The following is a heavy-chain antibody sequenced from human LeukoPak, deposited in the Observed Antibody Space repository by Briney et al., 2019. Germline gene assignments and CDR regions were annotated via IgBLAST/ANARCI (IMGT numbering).Heavy chain of an antibody. J-gene: IGHJ4*02. V-gene: IGHV3-23*01. CDR3: AKRGYYDFWSGPTDDY. D-gene: IGHD3-3*01. CDR2: ISGGGGST. CDR1: GFTFSSYA. Sequence: GGSLRLSCAASGFTFSSYAMSWVRQAPGKGPEWVAAISGGGGSTYYADSVKGRFTISRDNSKNTLYLQMNSLRAEDTAVYYCAKRGYYDFWSGPTDDYWGQGTLVTVSS.